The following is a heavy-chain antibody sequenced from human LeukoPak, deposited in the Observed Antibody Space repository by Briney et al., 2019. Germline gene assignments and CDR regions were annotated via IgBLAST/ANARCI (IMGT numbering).Heavy chain of an antibody. D-gene: IGHD5-18*01. CDR3: ARDSLAAYTYGPFTFDY. Sequence: SETLSLTCTVSGGSISSYYWSWIRQPPGKGLEWIGYIYYSGSTNYNPSLKSRVTISVDTSKNQFSLKLSSVTAADTAVYYCARDSLAAYTYGPFTFDYWGQGTLVTVSS. CDR1: GGSISSYY. J-gene: IGHJ4*02. CDR2: IYYSGST. V-gene: IGHV4-59*12.